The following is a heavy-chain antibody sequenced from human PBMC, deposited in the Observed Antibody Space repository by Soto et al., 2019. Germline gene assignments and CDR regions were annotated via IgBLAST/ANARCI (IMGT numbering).Heavy chain of an antibody. D-gene: IGHD3-3*01. J-gene: IGHJ3*02. Sequence: SETLSLSCAVYGGSFSGYYWSWIRQPPGKGLEWIGEINHSGSTNYNPSLKSRVTISVDTSKNQFSLKLSSVTAADTAVYYCARGGRITIFGVARYAFEIWGQGTMGTFS. CDR3: ARGGRITIFGVARYAFEI. V-gene: IGHV4-34*01. CDR2: INHSGST. CDR1: GGSFSGYY.